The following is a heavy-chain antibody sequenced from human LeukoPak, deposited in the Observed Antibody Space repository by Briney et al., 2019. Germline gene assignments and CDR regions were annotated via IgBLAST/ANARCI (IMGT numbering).Heavy chain of an antibody. Sequence: SETLSLTCTVSGGSISSSSYYWGWIRQPPGKGLEWIGSIYYSGSTYYNPSLKSRVTLSVDTSKNQFSLKLSSVTAADTAVYYCARLSGGNSFDYWGQGTLVTVSS. CDR1: GGSISSSSYY. D-gene: IGHD4-23*01. V-gene: IGHV4-39*01. CDR2: IYYSGST. J-gene: IGHJ4*02. CDR3: ARLSGGNSFDY.